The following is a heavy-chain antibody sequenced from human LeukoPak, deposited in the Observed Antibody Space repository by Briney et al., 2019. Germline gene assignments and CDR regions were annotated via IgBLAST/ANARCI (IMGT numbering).Heavy chain of an antibody. CDR3: ARSPRYCSGGSCYFLHY. CDR2: VNHSGSA. V-gene: IGHV4-39*07. Sequence: SETLSLTCTVSGGSISKSTYNWSWIRQPPGKGLEWIGEVNHSGSANYNPSLKSRVTMSVDTSKNQFSLKLSSVTAADTAVYYCARSPRYCSGGSCYFLHYWGQGTLVTVSS. CDR1: GGSISKSTYN. D-gene: IGHD2-15*01. J-gene: IGHJ4*02.